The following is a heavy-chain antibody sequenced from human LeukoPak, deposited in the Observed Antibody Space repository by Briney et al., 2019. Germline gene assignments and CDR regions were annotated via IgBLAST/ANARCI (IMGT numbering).Heavy chain of an antibody. V-gene: IGHV1-2*02. CDR3: AREDFRVLGATGGIDY. Sequence: ASLTVSCKGSVYTFTDYCIHWVRHGPGQGLEWIPWSNPNTDVTVYAQQFQGRVTVTRDTSITTAYMDVNSLRSDDTAVYYCAREDFRVLGATGGIDYWGQGTLVTVSS. D-gene: IGHD1-26*01. J-gene: IGHJ4*02. CDR1: VYTFTDYC. CDR2: SNPNTDVT.